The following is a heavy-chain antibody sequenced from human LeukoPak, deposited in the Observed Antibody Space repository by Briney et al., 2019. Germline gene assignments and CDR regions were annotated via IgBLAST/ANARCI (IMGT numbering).Heavy chain of an antibody. CDR2: ISGNGYNT. Sequence: GRSLRLSCAASDFTLSNYAMSWFRQAPGKGLEWVSSISGNGYNTYYAASVKDRFTISGDSSTNTLTLQMHRLRAEDTAVYYCAKGVRLWFAFYFDYWGQGTLVTVSS. D-gene: IGHD3-10*01. CDR1: DFTLSNYA. CDR3: AKGVRLWFAFYFDY. V-gene: IGHV3-23*01. J-gene: IGHJ4*02.